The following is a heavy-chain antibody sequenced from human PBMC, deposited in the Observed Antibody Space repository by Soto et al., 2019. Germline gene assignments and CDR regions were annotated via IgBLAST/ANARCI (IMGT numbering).Heavy chain of an antibody. J-gene: IGHJ6*02. Sequence: PGESLKISCKGSGYSFTSYWIGWVRQMPGKGLEWMRIIYPGDSDTRYSPSFQGQVTISADKSISTAYLQWSSLKASDTAMYYCARRTYSSGWAARDYYYGMDVWGQGTTVTVSS. V-gene: IGHV5-51*01. CDR2: IYPGDSDT. D-gene: IGHD6-19*01. CDR3: ARRTYSSGWAARDYYYGMDV. CDR1: GYSFTSYW.